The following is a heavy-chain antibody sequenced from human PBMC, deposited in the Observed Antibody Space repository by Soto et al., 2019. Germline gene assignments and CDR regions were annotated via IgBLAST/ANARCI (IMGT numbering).Heavy chain of an antibody. CDR3: ARQSGCSSTSCPSRKNYYYYYGMDV. D-gene: IGHD2-2*01. CDR2: IYYSGST. J-gene: IGHJ6*02. Sequence: PSETLSLTCTVSGGSISSSSYYWGWIRQPPGKGLEWIGSIYYSGSTYYNPSLKSRVTISVDTSKNQFSLKLSSVTAADTAVYYCARQSGCSSTSCPSRKNYYYYYGMDVWGQGTTVTVS. CDR1: GGSISSSSYY. V-gene: IGHV4-39*01.